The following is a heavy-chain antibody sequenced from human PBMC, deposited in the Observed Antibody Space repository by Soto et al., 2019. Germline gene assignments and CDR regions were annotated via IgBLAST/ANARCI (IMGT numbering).Heavy chain of an antibody. CDR2: IIPIFGTA. D-gene: IGHD5-12*01. J-gene: IGHJ6*02. CDR3: AGVYVDHHVTYYYGMDV. CDR1: GGTFSSYA. V-gene: IGHV1-69*01. Sequence: QVQLVQSGAEVKKPGSSVKVSCKASGGTFSSYAIGWVRQAPGQGLEWMGGIIPIFGTANYAQKFQGRVTITADESTSTAYMGLSSLRSEDTAVYYCAGVYVDHHVTYYYGMDVWGQGTTVTVSS.